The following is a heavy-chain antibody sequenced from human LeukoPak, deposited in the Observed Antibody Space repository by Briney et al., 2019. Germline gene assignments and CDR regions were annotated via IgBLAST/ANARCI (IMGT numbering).Heavy chain of an antibody. CDR2: IYYSGST. J-gene: IGHJ4*02. Sequence: SETLSLTCTVSGGSISSSSYHWGWIRQPPGTGLEWIGSIYYSGSTYYNPSLKSQVTISVDTSRDQFSLKLSSVTAADTAVYYCARSLDLQWLAYFDYWGQGTLVTVSS. CDR3: ARSLDLQWLAYFDY. V-gene: IGHV4-39*01. D-gene: IGHD6-19*01. CDR1: GGSISSSSYH.